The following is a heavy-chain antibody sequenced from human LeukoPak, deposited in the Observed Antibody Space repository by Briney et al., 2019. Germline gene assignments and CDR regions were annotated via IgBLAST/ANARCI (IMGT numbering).Heavy chain of an antibody. V-gene: IGHV4-4*07. CDR3: ARGKNSDSSPPGFDY. D-gene: IGHD3-22*01. CDR2: IYASGST. Sequence: PSETLSLTCTVSGGSISSYYWSWIRQPAGKGLEWIGRIYASGSTNYNSSLKSRVTISVDTSKNQFSLKLSSVTAADTAVYYCARGKNSDSSPPGFDYWGQGTLVTVSS. CDR1: GGSISSYY. J-gene: IGHJ4*02.